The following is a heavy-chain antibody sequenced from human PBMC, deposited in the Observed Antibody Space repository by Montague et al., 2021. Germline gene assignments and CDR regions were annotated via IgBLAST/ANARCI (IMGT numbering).Heavy chain of an antibody. D-gene: IGHD3-10*01. CDR3: ARHSVVFESYYNGLDV. CDR2: IHHRGSIYYDPTT. Sequence: SETLSLTCAVYGGSFNAYYWSWIRQPPGKGLEWIGEIHHRGSIYYDPTTDYNPSLQSRVTIAVDASKNQFSLRLRSVTAADTAVYYCARHSVVFESYYNGLDVWGRGTPVIVSS. V-gene: IGHV4-34*01. CDR1: GGSFNAYY. J-gene: IGHJ6*02.